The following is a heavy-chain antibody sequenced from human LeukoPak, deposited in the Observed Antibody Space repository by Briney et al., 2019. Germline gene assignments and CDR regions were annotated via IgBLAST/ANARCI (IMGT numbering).Heavy chain of an antibody. J-gene: IGHJ6*03. CDR2: INPNSGGT. V-gene: IGHV1-2*02. CDR3: ARGPFDYYDRTQTYMDV. Sequence: VSVKVSCKASGYTFTGYYMHWVRQAPGQGLEWMGWINPNSGGTNYAQKFQGRVTMTRDTSISTAYMELSRLRSDDTAVYYCARGPFDYYDRTQTYMDVWGKGTTVTVSS. D-gene: IGHD3-22*01. CDR1: GYTFTGYY.